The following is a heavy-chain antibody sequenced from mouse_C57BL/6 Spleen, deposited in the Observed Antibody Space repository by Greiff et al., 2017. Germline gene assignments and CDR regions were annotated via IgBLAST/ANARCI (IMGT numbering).Heavy chain of an antibody. Sequence: VQLQQSGAELVRPGASVKLSCTASGFNIQDYYMPWVKQRPEQGLEWIGVINPGSGGTNYHEKFKGQATLTADKSSSTAYMQRSSLTSEDSAVYFFARSRGYYCAYGGQGTTLTVSS. CDR3: ARSRGYYCAY. CDR1: GFNIQDYY. V-gene: IGHV1-54*01. CDR2: INPGSGGT. J-gene: IGHJ2*01.